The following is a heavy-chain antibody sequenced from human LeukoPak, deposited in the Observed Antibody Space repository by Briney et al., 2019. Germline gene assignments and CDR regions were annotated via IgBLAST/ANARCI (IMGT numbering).Heavy chain of an antibody. V-gene: IGHV4-59*01. CDR3: AREHNWNYVAYFQH. Sequence: SETLSLTCTVSGGSISSYYWSWIRQPPGKGLEWIAYIYYSGSTNYNPSLKSRVTISVDTSKNQFSLKLSSVTAADTAVYYCAREHNWNYVAYFQHWGQGTLVTVSS. CDR2: IYYSGST. CDR1: GGSISSYY. D-gene: IGHD1-7*01. J-gene: IGHJ1*01.